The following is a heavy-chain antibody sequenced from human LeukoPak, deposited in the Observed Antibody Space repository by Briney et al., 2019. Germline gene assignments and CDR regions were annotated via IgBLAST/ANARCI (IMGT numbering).Heavy chain of an antibody. V-gene: IGHV3-23*01. CDR3: AKEGHSSGWSSLAYFDY. Sequence: GGSLRLSCAASGFTFSSYAMSWVRQAPGKGLEWVSAISGSGGSTYYADSVKGRFTISRDNSKNTLYLQMNSLRAGDTAVYYCAKEGHSSGWSSLAYFDYWGQGMLVTVSS. J-gene: IGHJ4*02. CDR2: ISGSGGST. CDR1: GFTFSSYA. D-gene: IGHD6-19*01.